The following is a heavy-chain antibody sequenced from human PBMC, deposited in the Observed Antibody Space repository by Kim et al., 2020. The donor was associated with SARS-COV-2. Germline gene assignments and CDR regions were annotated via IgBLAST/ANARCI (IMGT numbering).Heavy chain of an antibody. V-gene: IGHV1-3*01. CDR3: ARAPGIAVAGMLSWFDP. D-gene: IGHD6-19*01. Sequence: QGRVTITRETSASTAYMELSSLRSEDTAVYYCARAPGIAVAGMLSWFDPWGQGTLVTVSS. J-gene: IGHJ5*02.